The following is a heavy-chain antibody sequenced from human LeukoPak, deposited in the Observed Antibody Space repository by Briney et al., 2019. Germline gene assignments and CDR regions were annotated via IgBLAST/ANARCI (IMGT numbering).Heavy chain of an antibody. Sequence: PGRSLRLSCAASGFTFSSYGMHWVRQAPGKGLEWVAVIWYDGSNKYYADSVKGRFTISRDNSKNTLYLQMNSLRAEDTAVYYCARPCGGDCHYAFDIWGQGTMVTVSS. CDR1: GFTFSSYG. D-gene: IGHD2-21*02. CDR3: ARPCGGDCHYAFDI. CDR2: IWYDGSNK. J-gene: IGHJ3*02. V-gene: IGHV3-33*08.